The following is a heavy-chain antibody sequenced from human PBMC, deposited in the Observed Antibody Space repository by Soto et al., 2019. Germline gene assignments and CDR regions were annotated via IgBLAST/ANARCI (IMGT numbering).Heavy chain of an antibody. CDR3: AKVSRKGSAIDFDH. V-gene: IGHV1-8*01. Sequence: QVQLVQSGAELKKPGASVKVSCKASGYTFSNYDMNWVRQATGQGPEWIGWVNPNNGDTGYAQKFQGRVTLTTDISTTTAYMELTSLRSEDTAIYYCAKVSRKGSAIDFDHWDQGTLITVSS. J-gene: IGHJ4*02. CDR1: GYTFSNYD. D-gene: IGHD3-10*01. CDR2: VNPNNGDT.